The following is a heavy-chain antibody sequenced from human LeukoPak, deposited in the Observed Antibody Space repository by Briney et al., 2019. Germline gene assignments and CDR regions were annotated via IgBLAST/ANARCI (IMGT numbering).Heavy chain of an antibody. J-gene: IGHJ6*02. CDR1: GGSFSGYY. D-gene: IGHD5-18*01. CDR2: IYYSGST. Sequence: PSETLSLTCAVYGGSFSGYYWSWIRQPPGKGLEWIGYIYYSGSTNYNPSLKSRVTISVDTSKNQFSLKLSSVTAADTAVYYCARDWGYSYGSRYYYYGMDVWGQGTTVTVSS. CDR3: ARDWGYSYGSRYYYYGMDV. V-gene: IGHV4-59*01.